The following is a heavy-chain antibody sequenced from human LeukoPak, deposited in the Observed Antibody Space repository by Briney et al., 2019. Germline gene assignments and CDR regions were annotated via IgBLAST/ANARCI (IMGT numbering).Heavy chain of an antibody. V-gene: IGHV4-38-2*01. D-gene: IGHD3-10*01. CDR1: GYSINTGYY. Sequence: SETLSLTCAVSGYSINTGYYSGWIRQPPGQGLEWIGSIYRSGSAYYNPPLESRVTVSVDTSKNQFSLRLTSVTAADTAVYFCARHYLQPGAFDVWGQGTLVTVSS. J-gene: IGHJ3*01. CDR2: IYRSGSA. CDR3: ARHYLQPGAFDV.